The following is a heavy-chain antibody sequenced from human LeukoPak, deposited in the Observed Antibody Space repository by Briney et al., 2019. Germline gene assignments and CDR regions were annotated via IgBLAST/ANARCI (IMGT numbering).Heavy chain of an antibody. CDR1: GFTFDDYG. CDR2: INWNGGST. J-gene: IGHJ5*02. CDR3: ARDNIAAAGWGFDP. D-gene: IGHD6-25*01. V-gene: IGHV3-20*01. Sequence: GGSLRLSCAASGFTFDDYGMSWVRQAPGKGLEWVSGINWNGGSTGYADSVKGQFTISRDNAKNSLYLQMNSLRAEDTALYHCARDNIAAAGWGFDPWGQGTLVTVSS.